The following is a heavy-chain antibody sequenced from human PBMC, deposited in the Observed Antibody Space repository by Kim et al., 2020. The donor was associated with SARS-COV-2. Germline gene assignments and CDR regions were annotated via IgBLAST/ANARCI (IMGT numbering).Heavy chain of an antibody. J-gene: IGHJ4*02. Sequence: KNYVGSVKVRFTISRDNAKNSLFLQPNSLRVEDTAVYYCARDMAYSADDYWGRGTLVTVSS. CDR2: K. CDR3: ARDMAYSADDY. D-gene: IGHD2-15*01. V-gene: IGHV3-7*03.